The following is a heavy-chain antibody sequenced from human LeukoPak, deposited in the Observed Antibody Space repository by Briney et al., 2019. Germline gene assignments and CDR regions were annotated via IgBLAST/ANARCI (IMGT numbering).Heavy chain of an antibody. CDR3: ARHKYGSGSYIDY. Sequence: PSETLSLTCAVYGGSISSSSYYWGWIRQPPGKGLEWIGSIYYSGSTYYNPSLKSRVTISVDTSKNQFSLKLSSVTAADTAVYYCARHKYGSGSYIDYWGQGTLVTVSS. D-gene: IGHD3-10*01. CDR2: IYYSGST. V-gene: IGHV4-39*01. J-gene: IGHJ4*02. CDR1: GGSISSSSYY.